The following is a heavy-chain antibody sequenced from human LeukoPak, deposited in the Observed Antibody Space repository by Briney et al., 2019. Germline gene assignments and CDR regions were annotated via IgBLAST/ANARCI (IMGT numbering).Heavy chain of an antibody. J-gene: IGHJ4*02. CDR2: IHSSGST. CDR1: GGSVSDNH. V-gene: IGHV4-4*07. Sequence: SETLSLTCDVSGGSVSDNHWSWIRLAAGKGLEWIGRIHSSGSTSYNPSLKSRVTLSIDTSKNEFAPKLSSMTAADTAVYYCAREARRYCTSTTCYMDFFFDYWGQGTLVTVSS. D-gene: IGHD2-2*02. CDR3: AREARRYCTSTTCYMDFFFDY.